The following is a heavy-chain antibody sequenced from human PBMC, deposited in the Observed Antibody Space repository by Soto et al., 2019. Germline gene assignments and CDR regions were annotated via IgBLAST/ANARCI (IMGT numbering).Heavy chain of an antibody. V-gene: IGHV4-31*03. J-gene: IGHJ3*01. CDR2: IYHSGST. Sequence: QVRLQESGPGLVRPSQTLSLTCSVSGDSLTIGGHYWTWIRQHPGKGLEWIGYIYHSGSTYYSPSLKIRVTISVRTSENQFSLKLTSMTAADTAVYYCARGGDGFDLWGQGKMVTVSS. CDR1: GDSLTIGGHY. CDR3: ARGGDGFDL.